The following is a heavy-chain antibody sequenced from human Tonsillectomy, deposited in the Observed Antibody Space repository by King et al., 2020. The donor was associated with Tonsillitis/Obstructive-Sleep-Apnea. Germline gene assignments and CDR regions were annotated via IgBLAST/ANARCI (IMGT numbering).Heavy chain of an antibody. D-gene: IGHD1-14*01. Sequence: VQLVESGGGLVQPGRSLRLSYTGSGFTFGDYAMNWVRQAPGKGLEWVGFIRSEAYGGTTEYAASVKGRFTISRDDSKTIAYLQMDSLKTEDTAVYYCTRGNHGFDYWGQGTLVTVSS. J-gene: IGHJ4*02. CDR2: IRSEAYGGTT. CDR3: TRGNHGFDY. CDR1: GFTFGDYA. V-gene: IGHV3-49*04.